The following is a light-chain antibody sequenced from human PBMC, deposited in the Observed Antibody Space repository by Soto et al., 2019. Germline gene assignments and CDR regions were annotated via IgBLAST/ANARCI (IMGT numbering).Light chain of an antibody. J-gene: IGLJ1*01. Sequence: QSVLPQPPSVSGSPGQSVSISCTGTSSDVGTYISVSWYQQPPGTAPKLIIYAVNNRPSGVPDRFSGSKSGNTASLTISGLQAEDEADYYCSLYVSRSTSFVFGTGTKVTVL. CDR3: SLYVSRSTSFV. V-gene: IGLV2-18*01. CDR2: AVN. CDR1: SSDVGTYIS.